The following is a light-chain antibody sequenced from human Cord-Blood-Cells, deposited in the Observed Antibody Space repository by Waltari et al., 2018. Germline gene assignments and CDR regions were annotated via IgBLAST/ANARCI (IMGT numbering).Light chain of an antibody. CDR2: YDS. Sequence: SYVLTQPPPSSAAPGTTARITCGAHNMRRKSVHWYQQKPGQAPVLVIYYDSDRPSGIPERFSGSNSGNTATLTISRVEAGDEADYYCQVWDSSSDHVVFGGGTKLTVL. J-gene: IGLJ2*01. V-gene: IGLV3-21*04. CDR1: NMRRKS. CDR3: QVWDSSSDHVV.